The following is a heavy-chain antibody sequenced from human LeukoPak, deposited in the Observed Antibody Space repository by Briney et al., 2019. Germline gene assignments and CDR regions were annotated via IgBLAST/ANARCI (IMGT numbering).Heavy chain of an antibody. CDR3: ARVLLWFGEFFGSYLDY. CDR2: INSDGSST. J-gene: IGHJ4*02. Sequence: PGGSLRLSCEASGFTFSTFAMIWVRQPPGKGLEWVSRINSDGSSTKCADSVKGRFTISRDNAKNTLYLQMNSLRAEDTAGYYCARVLLWFGEFFGSYLDYWGQGTLVTVSS. CDR1: GFTFSTFA. V-gene: IGHV3-74*03. D-gene: IGHD3-10*01.